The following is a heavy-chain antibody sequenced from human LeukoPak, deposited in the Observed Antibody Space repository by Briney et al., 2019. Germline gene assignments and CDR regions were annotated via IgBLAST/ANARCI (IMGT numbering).Heavy chain of an antibody. J-gene: IGHJ4*02. Sequence: GGSLRLSCAASGFTFSSYAMSWVRQAPGKGLEWVSAISGSGGSTYYADSVKGPFTISRDNSKNTLYLQMNSLRAEDTAVYYCAKGVTMIVVVMYFYYWGQGTLVSVSS. CDR1: GFTFSSYA. V-gene: IGHV3-23*01. CDR2: ISGSGGST. D-gene: IGHD3-22*01. CDR3: AKGVTMIVVVMYFYY.